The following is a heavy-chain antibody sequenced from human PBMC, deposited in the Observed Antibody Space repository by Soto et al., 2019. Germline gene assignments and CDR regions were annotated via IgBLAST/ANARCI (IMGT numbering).Heavy chain of an antibody. CDR3: AKWSGFGDL. D-gene: IGHD3-10*01. CDR1: GFTFSSYG. J-gene: IGHJ4*02. CDR2: VTGSTGTT. V-gene: IGHV3-23*01. Sequence: EVQLLETGGGLVQPGGSPRLSCAASGFTFSSYGITWVRQAPGKGLEWVSGVTGSTGTTHYADSVKGRFTIARDNSKNTVYLQMNSLRAEDTAGYYCAKWSGFGDLWGQGTLVTVSS.